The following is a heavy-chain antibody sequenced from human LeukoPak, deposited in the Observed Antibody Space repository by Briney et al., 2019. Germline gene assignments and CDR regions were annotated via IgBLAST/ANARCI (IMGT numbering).Heavy chain of an antibody. Sequence: PGGSLRLSCAASGYTFTSYGISWVRQAPGQGLEWMGWISAYNGNTNYAQKLQGRVTMTTDTSTSTAYMELRSLRSDDTAVYYCARGGSGTYVDTAMVTSIYYYYGMDVWGQGTTVTVSS. CDR2: ISAYNGNT. D-gene: IGHD5-18*01. V-gene: IGHV1-18*01. CDR1: GYTFTSYG. CDR3: ARGGSGTYVDTAMVTSIYYYYGMDV. J-gene: IGHJ6*02.